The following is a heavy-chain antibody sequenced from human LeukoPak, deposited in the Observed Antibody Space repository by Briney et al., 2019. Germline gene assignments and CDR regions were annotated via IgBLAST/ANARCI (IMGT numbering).Heavy chain of an antibody. V-gene: IGHV3-64*01. D-gene: IGHD3/OR15-3a*01. CDR2: ISSNGGST. CDR3: ARDREDLSGDY. J-gene: IGHJ4*02. Sequence: GGSLRLSCAASGFTFSSYAMHWVRQAPGKGLEYVSAISSNGGSTYYANSVKGRFTISRDNSKNTLYLQMGSLRAEDMAVYYCARDREDLSGDYWGQGTLVTVSS. CDR1: GFTFSSYA.